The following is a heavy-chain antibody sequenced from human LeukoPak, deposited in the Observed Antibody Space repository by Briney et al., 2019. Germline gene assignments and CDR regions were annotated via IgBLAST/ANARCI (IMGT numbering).Heavy chain of an antibody. CDR3: ARDWASSDIVATIHSFDP. Sequence: GASVKVSCKASGGTFSSYAISWVRQAPGQGLEWMGGIIPIFGTANYAQKFQGRVTITADKSTSTAYMELSSLRSEDTAVYYCARDWASSDIVATIHSFDPWGQGTLVTVSS. CDR1: GGTFSSYA. D-gene: IGHD5-12*01. CDR2: IIPIFGTA. J-gene: IGHJ5*02. V-gene: IGHV1-69*06.